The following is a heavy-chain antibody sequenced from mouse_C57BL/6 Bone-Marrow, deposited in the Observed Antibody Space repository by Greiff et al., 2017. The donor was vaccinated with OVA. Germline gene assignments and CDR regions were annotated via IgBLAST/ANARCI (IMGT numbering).Heavy chain of an antibody. J-gene: IGHJ2*01. CDR2: IYPRSGNT. V-gene: IGHV1-81*01. CDR3: ARKADY. Sequence: VQLQQSGAELARPGASVKLSCKASGYTFTSYGTSWVKQRTGQGLEWIGEIYPRSGNTYYNEKFKGKATLTADKSSSTAYMELRSLTSEDSAVYFCARKADYWGQGTTLTVSS. CDR1: GYTFTSYG.